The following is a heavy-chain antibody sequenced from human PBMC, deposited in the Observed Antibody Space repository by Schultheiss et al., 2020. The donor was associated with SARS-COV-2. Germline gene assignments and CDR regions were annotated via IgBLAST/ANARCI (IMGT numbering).Heavy chain of an antibody. CDR1: GGSISRSSYY. V-gene: IGHV4-39*07. D-gene: IGHD2-21*02. J-gene: IGHJ4*02. CDR2: IYHSGST. CDR3: AREGGALSHIVVVTAMVY. Sequence: SETLSLTCTVSGGSISRSSYYWGWIRQPPGKGLEWIGSIYHSGSTYYNPSLKSRVTISVDTSKNQFSLKLSSVTAADTAVYYCAREGGALSHIVVVTAMVYWGQGTLVTFSS.